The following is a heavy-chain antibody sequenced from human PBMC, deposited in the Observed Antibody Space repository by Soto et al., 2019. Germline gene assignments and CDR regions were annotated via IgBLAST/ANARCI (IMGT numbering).Heavy chain of an antibody. D-gene: IGHD2-21*01. J-gene: IGHJ4*02. V-gene: IGHV3-11*05. CDR2: ISGSSSYT. CDR3: ARVRPYRHRDAVTPHCAY. Sequence: QVQLVESGGGLVKPGGSLRLSCEASGFTFNDYYMAWIRQAPGKGLEWVSYISGSSSYTKFTDSVKGRFSISRDNAKNSLYLKMNSLRGEDTSAYYCARVRPYRHRDAVTPHCAYWGQGLLVTVSS. CDR1: GFTFNDYY.